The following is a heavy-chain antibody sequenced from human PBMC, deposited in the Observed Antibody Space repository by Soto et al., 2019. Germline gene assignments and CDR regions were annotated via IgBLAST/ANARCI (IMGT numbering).Heavy chain of an antibody. Sequence: QVQLVQSGAEVKKPGASVRVSCKASGYTFTTYGITWVRQAPGQGLEWMGWISTYDGNAYYAQKLQGRVTMTKDTSTSTANMELRSLRSDDTAVYYCARERTGDPTFFDYWGQGTLVTVSS. CDR3: ARERTGDPTFFDY. V-gene: IGHV1-18*01. J-gene: IGHJ4*02. D-gene: IGHD1-1*01. CDR2: ISTYDGNA. CDR1: GYTFTTYG.